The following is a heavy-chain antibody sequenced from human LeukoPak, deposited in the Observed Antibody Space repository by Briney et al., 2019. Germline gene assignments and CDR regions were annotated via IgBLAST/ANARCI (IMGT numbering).Heavy chain of an antibody. Sequence: SETLSFTCTVSGGSISSYYWSWIRQPPGKGLEWIGYIYYSGSTNYNPSLKSRVTISVDTSKNQFSLKLSSVTAADTAVYYCARVPFNYDSSGAYYFDYWGQGTLVTVSS. D-gene: IGHD3-22*01. V-gene: IGHV4-59*08. CDR2: IYYSGST. J-gene: IGHJ4*02. CDR1: GGSISSYY. CDR3: ARVPFNYDSSGAYYFDY.